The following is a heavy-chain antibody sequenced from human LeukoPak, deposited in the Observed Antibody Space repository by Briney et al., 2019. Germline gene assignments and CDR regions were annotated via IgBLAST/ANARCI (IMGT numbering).Heavy chain of an antibody. CDR3: ARVSYGDSYYFDY. Sequence: SETLSLTCTVSGGSSSSGSYYWSWIRQPAGTGLEWIGRIYTSGSTNYNPSLKSRVTISVDTSKNQFSLKLSSVTAADTAVYYCARVSYGDSYYFDYWGQGTLVTVSS. CDR1: GGSSSSGSYY. V-gene: IGHV4-61*02. D-gene: IGHD4-17*01. CDR2: IYTSGST. J-gene: IGHJ4*02.